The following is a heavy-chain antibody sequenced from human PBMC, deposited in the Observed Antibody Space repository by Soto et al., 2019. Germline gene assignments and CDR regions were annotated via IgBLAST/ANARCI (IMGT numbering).Heavy chain of an antibody. CDR3: ARGNLSFDFDS. D-gene: IGHD1-26*01. CDR2: ISGDGINT. V-gene: IGHV3-30*03. CDR1: GFNFGFFG. J-gene: IGHJ4*02. Sequence: QIQLVESGGDVVQPGKSLRLSCAASGFNFGFFGMHWVRQAPGKGLEWVAFISGDGINTQYADSVRGRFTLSRDYSRKTMYLQXXSXXDEDTALYYCARGNLSFDFDSWGLGTLVTVSS.